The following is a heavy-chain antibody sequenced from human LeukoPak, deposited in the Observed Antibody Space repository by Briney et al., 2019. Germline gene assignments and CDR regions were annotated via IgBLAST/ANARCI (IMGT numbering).Heavy chain of an antibody. CDR3: AREGAVGATDY. J-gene: IGHJ4*02. CDR2: INPNSGGT. CDR1: AYTFTGYY. D-gene: IGHD1-26*01. Sequence: ASVKVSCKASAYTFTGYYMHWVQQAPGQGLEWMGWINPNSGGTNYAQKFQGRVTITRDTSISTAYMELSRLRSDDTAVYYCAREGAVGATDYWGQGTLVTVSS. V-gene: IGHV1-2*02.